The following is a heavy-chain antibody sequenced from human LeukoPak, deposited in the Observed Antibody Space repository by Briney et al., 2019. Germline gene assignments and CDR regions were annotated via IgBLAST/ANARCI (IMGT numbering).Heavy chain of an antibody. CDR2: ISSSSSYI. CDR3: ARGITISSNWFDP. D-gene: IGHD3-9*01. CDR1: GFTFSSYS. V-gene: IGHV3-21*01. J-gene: IGHJ5*02. Sequence: GGSLRLSCAASGFTFSSYSMNWVRQAPGKGLEWVSSISSSSSYIYYADSVKGRFTISRDNAKNSLYLQMNSLRAEDTAVYCCARGITISSNWFDPWGQGTLVTVSS.